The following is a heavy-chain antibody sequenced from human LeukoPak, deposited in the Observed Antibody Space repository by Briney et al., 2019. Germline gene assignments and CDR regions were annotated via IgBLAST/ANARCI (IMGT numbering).Heavy chain of an antibody. CDR2: IISSFGTA. D-gene: IGHD3-22*01. Sequence: SVKVSCKASGGTFSSYAISWVRQAPGQGLEWMGGIISSFGTANYAQKFQGRVTITTDESTSTAYMELSSLRSEDTAVYYCARSYYYDSSGYTYFDYWGQGTLVTVSA. J-gene: IGHJ4*02. CDR3: ARSYYYDSSGYTYFDY. V-gene: IGHV1-69*05. CDR1: GGTFSSYA.